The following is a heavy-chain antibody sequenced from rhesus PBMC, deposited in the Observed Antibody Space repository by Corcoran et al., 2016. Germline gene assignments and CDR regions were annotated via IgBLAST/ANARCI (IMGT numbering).Heavy chain of an antibody. V-gene: IGHV4-165*01. D-gene: IGHD6-31*01. CDR1: GGSFSGYY. Sequence: QVQLQESGPGLVKPSETLSLTCAVSGGSFSGYYWCWIRQPPGKVLEWIGYISGSRGITNNNPALKSRVNISTDTSKNQFSLKLSSVTAADTAVYYCARLGYSSGWYGVLDYWGQGVLVTVSS. J-gene: IGHJ4*01. CDR3: ARLGYSSGWYGVLDY. CDR2: ISGSRGIT.